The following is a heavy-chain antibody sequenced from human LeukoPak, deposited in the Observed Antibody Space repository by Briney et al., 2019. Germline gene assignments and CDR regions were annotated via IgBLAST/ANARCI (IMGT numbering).Heavy chain of an antibody. Sequence: GGSLRLSCAASGFTFSSYWMHWVRQAPGKGLVWVSRVNSDGGITNYADSVKGRFAISRDNSKNTLYLQMNSLRAEDTAVYYCARPPTYYDFWSGFHWGQGTLVTVSS. CDR3: ARPPTYYDFWSGFH. V-gene: IGHV3-74*01. CDR2: VNSDGGIT. D-gene: IGHD3-3*01. CDR1: GFTFSSYW. J-gene: IGHJ4*02.